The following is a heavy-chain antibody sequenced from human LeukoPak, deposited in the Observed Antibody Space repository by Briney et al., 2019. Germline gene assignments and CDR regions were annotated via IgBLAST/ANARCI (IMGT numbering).Heavy chain of an antibody. V-gene: IGHV1-69*01. CDR1: GGTFSSYA. D-gene: IGHD3-10*01. CDR2: IIPVFGTA. Sequence: SVKVSCKASGGTFSSYAISWVRQAPGQGLEWMGGIIPVFGTANYAQKFQGRVTITADESTSTAYMELSSLRSEDTAVYYCASGMVRGDYYYGMDVWGKGTTVTVSS. CDR3: ASGMVRGDYYYGMDV. J-gene: IGHJ6*04.